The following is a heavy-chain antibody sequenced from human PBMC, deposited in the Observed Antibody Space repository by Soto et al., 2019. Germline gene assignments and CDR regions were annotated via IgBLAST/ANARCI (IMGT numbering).Heavy chain of an antibody. J-gene: IGHJ3*02. V-gene: IGHV4-31*11. CDR1: GGSFSGYY. CDR3: ARGGAYCGGDCKFNDAFDI. CDR2: IYYSGST. Sequence: PSETLSLTCAVFGGSFSGYYWSWIRQHPGKGLEWIGYIYYSGSTYYNPSLKSRVTISVDTSKNQFSLKLSSVTAADTAVYYCARGGAYCGGDCKFNDAFDICGQWTMVTVSS. D-gene: IGHD2-21*02.